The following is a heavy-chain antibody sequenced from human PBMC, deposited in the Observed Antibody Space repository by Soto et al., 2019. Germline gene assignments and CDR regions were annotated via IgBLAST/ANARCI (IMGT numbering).Heavy chain of an antibody. J-gene: IGHJ5*02. D-gene: IGHD3-10*01. CDR3: ARGSTIVRAAPSVCDP. CDR2: IIPIAAIA. Sequence: QVQLVQSGAEVKKPGSSVKVSCKASGGTFSRYTINWVRQAPGQGLEWMGRIIPIAAIANYTQKFQGRVTISGAKCSTTAYMELSSLRSDDTALYYCARGSTIVRAAPSVCDPWGQGTLVTVSS. V-gene: IGHV1-69*02. CDR1: GGTFSRYT.